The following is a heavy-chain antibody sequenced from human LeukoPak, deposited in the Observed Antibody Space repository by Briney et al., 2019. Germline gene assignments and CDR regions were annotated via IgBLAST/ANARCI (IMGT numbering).Heavy chain of an antibody. Sequence: SETLSLTCTVSGGSINSGGYYWGWIRQPPGKGLEWVGNIYSSGTTYYNPSLKSRVTISVDTSKNQFSLKLSSVTAADTAVYYCARATGIAAAGPGAFDIWGQGTMVTVSS. D-gene: IGHD6-13*01. CDR3: ARATGIAAAGPGAFDI. J-gene: IGHJ3*02. CDR2: IYSSGTT. V-gene: IGHV4-39*07. CDR1: GGSINSGGYY.